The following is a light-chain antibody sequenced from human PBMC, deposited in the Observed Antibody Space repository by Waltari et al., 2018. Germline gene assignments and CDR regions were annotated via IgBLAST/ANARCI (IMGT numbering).Light chain of an antibody. V-gene: IGLV3-25*03. J-gene: IGLJ3*02. CDR1: ALPQEY. CDR3: QSADNSGTFVV. Sequence: SYELTQPPSVSVSPGQTARITCSADALPQEYGYWYQQKPGQAPLLVIDKVRGRPSGVPGRFSGSSSGTTVTLTISGVQAEDEADYYCQSADNSGTFVVFGGGTKLTVL. CDR2: KVR.